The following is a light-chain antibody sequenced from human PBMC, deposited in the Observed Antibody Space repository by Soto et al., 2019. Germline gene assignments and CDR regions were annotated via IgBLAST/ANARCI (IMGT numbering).Light chain of an antibody. Sequence: IVLTQSPATLPLSPGIRATLSCRASQNISSYLIWYQQKPGQAPRLLIYDTSNRATGIPARFSGSRSGTDFTLTISSLEPEDFGVYFCHQRNKFGQGTRLEIK. CDR2: DTS. CDR1: QNISSY. V-gene: IGKV3-11*01. CDR3: HQRNK. J-gene: IGKJ5*01.